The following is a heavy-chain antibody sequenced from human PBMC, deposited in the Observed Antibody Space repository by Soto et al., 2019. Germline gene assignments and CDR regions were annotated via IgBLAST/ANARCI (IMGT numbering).Heavy chain of an antibody. D-gene: IGHD2-15*01. V-gene: IGHV3-30*03. J-gene: IGHJ4*02. CDR3: ARSTDCNGGSCYPQY. CDR1: GFTFSDYG. CDR2: ISYDGSDR. Sequence: GSLRLSCEGPGFTFSDYGFHWVRQAPGKGLEWVAMISYDGSDRYYRDSVQGRFTISRDDSKNTVFLQMNSLRTEDTAMYYCARSTDCNGGSCYPQYWGPGTLVTVSS.